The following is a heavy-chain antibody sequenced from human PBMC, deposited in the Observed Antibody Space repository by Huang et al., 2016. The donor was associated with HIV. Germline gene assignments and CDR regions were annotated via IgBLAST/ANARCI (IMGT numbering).Heavy chain of an antibody. Sequence: QVQLVESGGGVVQPGRSLRLSCAASGFTFSSYGMHWVRQAPCKWLDSLAVISYDAKTKYYADSVKGRFSIARDNSKTTVYLQLNRLRLEDTAVYYCAKGGSAAAVLDFWGQGTLVTVSS. CDR1: GFTFSSYG. J-gene: IGHJ4*02. CDR2: ISYDAKTK. CDR3: AKGGSAAAVLDF. D-gene: IGHD6-13*01. V-gene: IGHV3-30*18.